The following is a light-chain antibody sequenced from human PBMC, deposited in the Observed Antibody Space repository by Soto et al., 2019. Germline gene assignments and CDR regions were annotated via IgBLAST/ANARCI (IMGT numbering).Light chain of an antibody. CDR1: QNVGSAY. V-gene: IGKV3-20*01. CDR2: GTS. J-gene: IGKJ1*01. CDR3: QHYGTSPWT. Sequence: EIVLTQSPATLSLSPGVRAALSCRASQNVGSAYLAWYQQKSGQAPRLLIYGTSGRAAGVPDRFSGSGSGTDFTLTINRLDPEDFAVYYCQHYGTSPWTFGQGTKVEIK.